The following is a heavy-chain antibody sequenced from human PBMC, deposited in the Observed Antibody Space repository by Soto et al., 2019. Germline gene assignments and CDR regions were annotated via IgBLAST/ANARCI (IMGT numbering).Heavy chain of an antibody. D-gene: IGHD1-26*01. CDR2: IYYSGST. Sequence: QLQLQESGPGLVKPSETLSLTCTVSAGSISSSSYYWGWIRQPPGKGLEWIGSIYYSGSTYYNPSLKSRVTISVDTSKNQFSLKLSSVTAADTAVYHCAREIPWELRVYYGMDVWGQGTTVTVS. V-gene: IGHV4-39*02. CDR1: AGSISSSSYY. CDR3: AREIPWELRVYYGMDV. J-gene: IGHJ6*02.